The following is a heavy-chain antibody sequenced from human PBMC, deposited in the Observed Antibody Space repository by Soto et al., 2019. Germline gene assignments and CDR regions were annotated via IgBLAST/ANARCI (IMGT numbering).Heavy chain of an antibody. J-gene: IGHJ4*02. CDR1: GYTFTSYG. V-gene: IGHV1-18*01. CDR2: ISAYNGNT. CDR3: ARGPLRGQLVLDLDY. Sequence: VKVSCKASGYTFTSYGISWVRQAPGQGLEWMGWISAYNGNTNYAQKLQGRVTMTTYTSTSTAYMELRSLRSDDTAVYYCARGPLRGQLVLDLDYWGQGTLVTVSS. D-gene: IGHD6-13*01.